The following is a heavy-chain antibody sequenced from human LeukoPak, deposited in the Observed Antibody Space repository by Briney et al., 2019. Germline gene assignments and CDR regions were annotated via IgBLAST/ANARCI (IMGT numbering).Heavy chain of an antibody. Sequence: PGRSLRLSCAASGFIFSGYAMHWVRQAPGKGLEWVAVISYDGSNKYYADSVKGRFTISRDNSKNTLYLQMNSLRAEDTAVYYCVRTIRSSTNNYYFEYWGQGTLVTVSS. CDR1: GFIFSGYA. CDR3: VRTIRSSTNNYYFEY. CDR2: ISYDGSNK. V-gene: IGHV3-30-3*01. D-gene: IGHD2-2*01. J-gene: IGHJ4*02.